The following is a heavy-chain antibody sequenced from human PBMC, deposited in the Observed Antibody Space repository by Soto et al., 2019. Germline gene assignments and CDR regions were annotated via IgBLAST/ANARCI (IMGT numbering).Heavy chain of an antibody. D-gene: IGHD5-18*01. V-gene: IGHV5-10-1*01. J-gene: IGHJ4*02. CDR2: IDPSDSYT. CDR1: GYSFTSYW. Sequence: GESLKISCKGSGYSFTSYWISWVRQMPEKGLEWMGRIDPSDSYTNYSPSFQGHVTISADKSISTAYLQWSSLKASDTAMYYCARHRGYSYGLVYYYFDYWGQGTLVTVSS. CDR3: ARHRGYSYGLVYYYFDY.